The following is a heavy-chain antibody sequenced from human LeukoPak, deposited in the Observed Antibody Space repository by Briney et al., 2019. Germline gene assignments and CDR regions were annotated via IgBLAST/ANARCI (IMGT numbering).Heavy chain of an antibody. CDR1: GGSISSYY. V-gene: IGHV4-4*07. J-gene: IGHJ6*03. D-gene: IGHD3-3*02. CDR2: IYTSGST. Sequence: SETLSLTCTVSGGSISSYYWSWIRQPAGKGLEWIGRIYTSGSTYYNPSLKSRVTISVDTSKNQFSLKLSSVTAADTAVYYCARAGIRYYYYYMDVWGKGTTVTVSS. CDR3: ARAGIRYYYYYMDV.